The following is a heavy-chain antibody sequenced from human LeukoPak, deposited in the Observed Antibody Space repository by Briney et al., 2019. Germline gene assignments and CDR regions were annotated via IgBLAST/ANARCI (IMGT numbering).Heavy chain of an antibody. Sequence: GGSLRLSCAASGFTVSSNYMSWVRQAPGKGLEWVANIKQDGSEKYYVDSVKGRFTISRDKAKNTLYLHMSSLRAEDTAVYYCARESYYGSAIVYFFDYWGQGTLVTVSS. D-gene: IGHD3-10*01. CDR1: GFTVSSNY. V-gene: IGHV3-7*01. CDR2: IKQDGSEK. J-gene: IGHJ4*02. CDR3: ARESYYGSAIVYFFDY.